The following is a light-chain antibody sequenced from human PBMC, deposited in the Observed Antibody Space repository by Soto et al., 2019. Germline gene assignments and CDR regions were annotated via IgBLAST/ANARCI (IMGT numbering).Light chain of an antibody. CDR3: QQCYDLPWT. CDR2: DAS. J-gene: IGKJ1*01. Sequence: DIQMTQSPSSLSASVGDRVTITCQASQDIKYYLTWCQQKPGKAPELVIYDASDLETGVPSRFSGSGSGTDFTLTISSLQPEDIATYYCQQCYDLPWTFGQGTKVEIK. V-gene: IGKV1-33*01. CDR1: QDIKYY.